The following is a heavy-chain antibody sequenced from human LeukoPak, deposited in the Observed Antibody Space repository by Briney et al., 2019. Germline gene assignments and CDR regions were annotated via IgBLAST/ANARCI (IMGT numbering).Heavy chain of an antibody. V-gene: IGHV5-51*01. CDR3: ARQPSRDAFDI. Sequence: PGESLKISCKGSGYRFTSYWIAWVRQMPGKGLEWMGGIYPGDSDTRYSPSFQDQVTISVDKSISTAYLQWTSLKASDTAMYYCARQPSRDAFDIWGQATMVTVSS. CDR2: IYPGDSDT. CDR1: GYRFTSYW. J-gene: IGHJ3*02.